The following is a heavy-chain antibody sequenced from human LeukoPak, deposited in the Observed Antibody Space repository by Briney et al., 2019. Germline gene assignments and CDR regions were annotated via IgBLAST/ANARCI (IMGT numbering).Heavy chain of an antibody. J-gene: IGHJ4*02. CDR3: ARGRHDAYGDPFDY. CDR1: GGSISSGGHY. D-gene: IGHD4-17*01. CDR2: IYYTGRI. V-gene: IGHV4-30-4*08. Sequence: SETLSLTCTVSGGSISSGGHYWSWVRQHPGKGLEWIGYIYYTGRINYNPSLKSRVAISVDTSKNQFSLKLSSVTAADTAVYYCARGRHDAYGDPFDYWGQGTLVTVSS.